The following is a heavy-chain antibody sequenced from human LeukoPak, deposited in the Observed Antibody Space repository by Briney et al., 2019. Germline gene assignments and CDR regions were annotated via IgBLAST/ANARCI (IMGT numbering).Heavy chain of an antibody. J-gene: IGHJ6*03. CDR2: IYHSGST. V-gene: IGHV4-30-2*01. Sequence: PSETLSLTCTVSGGSISSGGYYWSWIRQPPGKGLEWTGYIYHSGSTYYNPSLKSRVTISVDRSKNQFSLKLSSVTAADTAVYYCARETDYMDVWGKGTTVTVSS. CDR1: GGSISSGGYY. CDR3: ARETDYMDV.